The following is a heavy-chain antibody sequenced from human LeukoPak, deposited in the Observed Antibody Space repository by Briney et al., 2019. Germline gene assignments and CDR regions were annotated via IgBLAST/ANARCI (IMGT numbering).Heavy chain of an antibody. CDR2: IYYSGST. V-gene: IGHV4-59*01. CDR1: GGSISSYY. J-gene: IGHJ5*02. Sequence: SETLSLTCTVSGGSISSYYWSWIRQPPGKGLEWIGYIYYSGSTNYNPSLKSRVTISVDTSKNQFSLKLGSVTAADTAVYYCARDYYDSSGSWFDPWGQGTLVTVSS. D-gene: IGHD3-22*01. CDR3: ARDYYDSSGSWFDP.